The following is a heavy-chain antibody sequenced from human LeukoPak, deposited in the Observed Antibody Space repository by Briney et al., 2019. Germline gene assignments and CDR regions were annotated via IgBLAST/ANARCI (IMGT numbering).Heavy chain of an antibody. CDR1: GFTVSGNY. Sequence: GGSLRLSCAVSGFTVSGNYMSWIRQAPGKGLEWVSYISSSGSTIYYADSVKGRFTISRDNAKNSLYLQMNSLRAEDTAVYYCARGSSWELADYWGQGTLVTVSS. V-gene: IGHV3-11*04. CDR3: ARGSSWELADY. J-gene: IGHJ4*02. D-gene: IGHD1-26*01. CDR2: ISSSGSTI.